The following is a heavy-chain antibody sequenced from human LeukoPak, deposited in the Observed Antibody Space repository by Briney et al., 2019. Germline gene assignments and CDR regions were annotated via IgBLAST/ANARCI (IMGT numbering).Heavy chain of an antibody. J-gene: IGHJ4*02. V-gene: IGHV3-7*01. Sequence: GGSLRLSCAVSGINFRGYWMAWVRQAPGKGLEWVPNMKQDGSEKYYVDSVKGRFTISRDNAKNSLYLEMNSLRVEDTAVYYCARDLGHTGYDLYDYWGQGTLVTVSS. D-gene: IGHD5-12*01. CDR2: MKQDGSEK. CDR1: GINFRGYW. CDR3: ARDLGHTGYDLYDY.